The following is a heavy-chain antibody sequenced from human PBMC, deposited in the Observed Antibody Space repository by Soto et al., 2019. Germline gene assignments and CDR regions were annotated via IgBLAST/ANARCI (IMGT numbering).Heavy chain of an antibody. Sequence: QVQLVQSGAEVKKPGSSVKVSCKASGGTFSNFAFSWVRQAPGQGPEWMGGVIPIFGTPNYAQKFQARLTITADESTSTAYMELSSLRSEDTAVYYCARGGDMEGAVAKSEYCYGMDFWGQGTTVTVSS. J-gene: IGHJ6*02. CDR2: VIPIFGTP. D-gene: IGHD6-19*01. CDR1: GGTFSNFA. V-gene: IGHV1-69*01. CDR3: ARGGDMEGAVAKSEYCYGMDF.